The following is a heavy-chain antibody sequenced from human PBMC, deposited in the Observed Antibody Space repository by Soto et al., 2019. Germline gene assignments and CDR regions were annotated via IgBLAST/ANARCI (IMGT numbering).Heavy chain of an antibody. CDR2: IIPIFGTA. V-gene: IGHV1-69*13. J-gene: IGHJ5*02. D-gene: IGHD2-15*01. CDR1: GGTFSSYA. CDR3: ARDRYCSGGSCHNWFDP. Sequence: SVKVSCKASGGTFSSYAISWVRQAPGQGLEWMGGIIPIFGTANYAQKFQGRVTITADGSTSTAYMELSSLRSEDTAVYYCARDRYCSGGSCHNWFDPWGQGTLVTVS.